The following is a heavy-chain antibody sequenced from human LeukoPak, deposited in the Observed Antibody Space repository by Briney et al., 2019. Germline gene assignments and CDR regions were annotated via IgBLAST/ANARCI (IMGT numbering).Heavy chain of an antibody. CDR3: TRDPSVDYDLLSHWFDP. D-gene: IGHD3-9*01. Sequence: SVKVSCKASGGTFNSSGISWVRQAPGQGLEWMGGIISFFGAAHYIQKFQGRLTITADESTSTAYMELSSLTSEDTAVYYCTRDPSVDYDLLSHWFDPWGQGTLVTVSS. CDR2: IISFFGAA. CDR1: GGTFNSSG. V-gene: IGHV1-69*13. J-gene: IGHJ5*02.